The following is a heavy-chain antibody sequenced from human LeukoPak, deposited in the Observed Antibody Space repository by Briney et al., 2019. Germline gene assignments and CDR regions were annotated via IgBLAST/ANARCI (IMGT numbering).Heavy chain of an antibody. CDR2: IYTSGST. V-gene: IGHV4-61*02. J-gene: IGHJ6*03. CDR3: ARTPRSYYYYMDV. CDR1: GGSISSGSYY. Sequence: SETLSLTCTVSGGSISSGSYYWSWIRQPAGKGLEWIGRIYTSGSTNYNPSLKSRVTISVDTSKNQSSLKLSSVTAADTAVYYCARTPRSYYYYMDVWGKGTTVTVSS.